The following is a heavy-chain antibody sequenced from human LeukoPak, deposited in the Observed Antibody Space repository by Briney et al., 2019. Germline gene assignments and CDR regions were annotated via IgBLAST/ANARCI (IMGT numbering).Heavy chain of an antibody. CDR3: ARVRSDYDY. CDR2: IRSKAYGVTA. J-gene: IGHJ4*02. CDR1: GFTFGVYA. Sequence: GGSLTPSRTPYGFTFGVYAMSWFRQAPGKGLEWVVFIRSKAYGVTAAYSGAVKGRFTFSRDDSKSITYLQMNTMKSEDTAVYYCARVRSDYDYWGQGTLVTVSS. V-gene: IGHV3-49*03.